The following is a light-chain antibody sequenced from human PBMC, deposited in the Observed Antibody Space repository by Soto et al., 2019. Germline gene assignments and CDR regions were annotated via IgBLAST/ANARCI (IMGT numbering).Light chain of an antibody. V-gene: IGLV1-44*01. Sequence: QSVLTQPPSASGTPGQRVTISCSGSSSNIGSNTVNWYQQLPGTAPKLLIYSNNQRPSGVPGRFSGSKSGTSASLAISGLQSEDEADYYCAARDDSLKGVFGTGTKVTVL. CDR1: SSNIGSNT. CDR3: AARDDSLKGV. CDR2: SNN. J-gene: IGLJ1*01.